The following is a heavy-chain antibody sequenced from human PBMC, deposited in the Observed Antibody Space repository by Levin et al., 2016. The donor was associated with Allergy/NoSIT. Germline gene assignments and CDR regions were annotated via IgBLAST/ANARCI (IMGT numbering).Heavy chain of an antibody. V-gene: IGHV3-7*03. CDR2: MNQDGSQK. J-gene: IGHJ4*02. CDR1: GFTFRSYW. CDR3: ARGEIWSIHY. Sequence: GGPLRLSCVASGFTFRSYWMNWVRQAPGKGLEWVANMNQDGSQKDYVDSVKGRFTISRDNAKNSLYLQMNSLRAEDTAVYYCARGEIWSIHYWGQGTLVTVSS. D-gene: IGHD3-10*01.